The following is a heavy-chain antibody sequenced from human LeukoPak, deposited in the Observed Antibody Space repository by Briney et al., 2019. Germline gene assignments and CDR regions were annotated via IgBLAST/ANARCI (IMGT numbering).Heavy chain of an antibody. CDR2: ISLAGQT. CDR3: SRESGPFCPFGY. Sequence: SETLSLTCGVAGGSISGTNWWSWVRQPPGQGLEWIGEISLAGQTNYNPSLNRLVTMSLDKSSNQLSLHLTSVTAADTATYFCSRESGPFCPFGYWGQGTLVIVSS. J-gene: IGHJ4*02. V-gene: IGHV4/OR15-8*02. CDR1: GGSISGTNW. D-gene: IGHD1-26*01.